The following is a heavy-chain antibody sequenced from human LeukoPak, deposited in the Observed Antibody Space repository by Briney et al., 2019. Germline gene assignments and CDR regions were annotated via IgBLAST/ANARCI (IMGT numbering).Heavy chain of an antibody. CDR3: KVGGFSWFDP. J-gene: IGHJ5*02. Sequence: VQPGRSLRLSCTASGFTFGDYAMSWVRQAPGKGLEWVGFIRSKAYGGTTEYAASVKGRFTISRDDSKSIAYLQMNSLKTEDTAVYYCKVGGFSWFDPWGQGTLVTVSS. D-gene: IGHD3-10*01. CDR2: IRSKAYGGTT. CDR1: GFTFGDYA. V-gene: IGHV3-49*04.